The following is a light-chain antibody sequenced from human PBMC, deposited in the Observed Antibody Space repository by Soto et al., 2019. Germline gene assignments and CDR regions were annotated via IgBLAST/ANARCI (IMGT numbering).Light chain of an antibody. J-gene: IGLJ1*01. CDR2: DNN. V-gene: IGLV1-51*01. CDR3: GTWDSSLSAYV. Sequence: HSVLPPPPSVSAAPGRKVTISCSGSSSNIGNNYVSWYQQLPGTAPKLLIYDNNERPSGIPDRFSGSKSGTSATLGITGLQTGDEADYYCGTWDSSLSAYVFGTGTKVTVL. CDR1: SSNIGNNY.